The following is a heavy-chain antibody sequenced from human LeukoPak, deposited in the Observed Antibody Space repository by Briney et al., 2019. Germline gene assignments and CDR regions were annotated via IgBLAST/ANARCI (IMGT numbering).Heavy chain of an antibody. D-gene: IGHD5-12*01. CDR3: ARDGSAYVEDWFDP. CDR2: ISVYNGNT. J-gene: IGHJ5*02. Sequence: ASVKVSCKGSGYTFTNNGISWLRQAPGQGLEWMGWISVYNGNTNYAQKFQGRVTMTTDTSTSTAYMELKSLRSDDTAVYYCARDGSAYVEDWFDPWGQGTLVIVSS. V-gene: IGHV1-18*01. CDR1: GYTFTNNG.